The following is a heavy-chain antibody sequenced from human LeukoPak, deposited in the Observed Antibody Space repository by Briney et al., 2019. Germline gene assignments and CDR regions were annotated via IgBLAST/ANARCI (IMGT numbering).Heavy chain of an antibody. CDR1: GGPISTYY. Sequence: PSETLSLTCTVSGGPISTYYWSWIRQPAGKGLEWIGRVSTGGSTNYNPSLKSRVTMSIDTSKNQFSLKLSSMTAADTAVYYCARGRSVVEPAAHFDIWGQGTMVTVSS. CDR3: ARGRSVVEPAAHFDI. V-gene: IGHV4-4*07. D-gene: IGHD2-2*01. J-gene: IGHJ3*02. CDR2: VSTGGST.